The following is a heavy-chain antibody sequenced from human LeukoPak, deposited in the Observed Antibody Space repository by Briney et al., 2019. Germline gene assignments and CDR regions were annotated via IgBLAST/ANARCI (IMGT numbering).Heavy chain of an antibody. V-gene: IGHV3-7*01. D-gene: IGHD3-3*01. CDR1: GFTFSSHW. CDR3: ASIRPTGGFDY. CDR2: IKQDGSEK. J-gene: IGHJ4*02. Sequence: GGSLRLSCVASGFTFSSHWMSWVRQAPGKGLEWVANIKQDGSEKYYVDSVKGRFTISRDNAKNSLYLQMNSLRAEDTAVYYCASIRPTGGFDYWGQGTLVTVSS.